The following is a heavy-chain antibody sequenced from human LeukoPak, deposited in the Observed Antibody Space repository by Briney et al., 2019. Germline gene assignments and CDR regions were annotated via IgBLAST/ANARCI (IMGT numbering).Heavy chain of an antibody. CDR1: GGSISTYY. CDR3: ARENSNSWYLDY. CDR2: IYNNGST. V-gene: IGHV4-59*01. D-gene: IGHD6-13*01. J-gene: IGHJ4*02. Sequence: SETLSLTCTVSGGSISTYYWSWIRQPPGKGLEWIVYIYNNGSTNYNPSLKSRVTISVDTSKNQFSLKLSSVTAADTAVYYCARENSNSWYLDYWGRGTLVT.